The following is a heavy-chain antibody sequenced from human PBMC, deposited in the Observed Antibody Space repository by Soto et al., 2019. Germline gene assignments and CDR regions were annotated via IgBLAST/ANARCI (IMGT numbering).Heavy chain of an antibody. J-gene: IGHJ6*02. V-gene: IGHV1-18*01. Sequence: GASVKVSCKASGYTFTSYGISWVRQAPGQGLEWMGWISAYNGNTNYAQKLQGRVTMTTDTSTSTAYMELRSLRSDDTAVYYCAIDQPAGDIVLVTPLESEGYFYCMYVWG. CDR1: GYTFTSYG. CDR2: ISAYNGNT. CDR3: AIDQPAGDIVLVTPLESEGYFYCMYV. D-gene: IGHD2-2*01.